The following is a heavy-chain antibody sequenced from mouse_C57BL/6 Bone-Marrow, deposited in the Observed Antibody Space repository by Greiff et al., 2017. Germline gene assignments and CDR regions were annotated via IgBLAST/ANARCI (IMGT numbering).Heavy chain of an antibody. D-gene: IGHD1-1*01. CDR3: ARHQAVATEEYYFDY. V-gene: IGHV1-62-2*01. CDR1: GYTFTEYT. J-gene: IGHJ2*01. CDR2: FYPGSGSI. Sequence: QVHVKQSGAELVKPGASVKLSCKASGYTFTEYTIHWVKQRSGQGLEWIGWFYPGSGSIKYNEKFKDKATLTADKSSSTVYMELSRLTSEDSAVYFCARHQAVATEEYYFDYWGQGTTLTVSS.